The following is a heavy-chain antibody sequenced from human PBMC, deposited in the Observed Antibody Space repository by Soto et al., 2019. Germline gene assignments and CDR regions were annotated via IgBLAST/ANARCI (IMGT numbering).Heavy chain of an antibody. CDR3: ARGGDEIYDYGADPFSRYFAS. J-gene: IGHJ4*02. D-gene: IGHD4-17*01. CDR2: ISGSGGST. CDR1: GFTFSSYA. Sequence: GGSLRLSCAASGFTFSSYAMSWVRQAPGKGLEWVSAISGSGGSTYYADSLKGRFTISRDNSKNTLYLQMNSLRAEDTAVYYCARGGDEIYDYGADPFSRYFASWGQGTLVTVSS. V-gene: IGHV3-23*01.